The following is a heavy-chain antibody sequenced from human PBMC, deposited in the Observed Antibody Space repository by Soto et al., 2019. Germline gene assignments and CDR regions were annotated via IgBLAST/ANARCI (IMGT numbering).Heavy chain of an antibody. CDR2: ISSSSSYI. CDR1: GFTFSSYS. V-gene: IGHV3-21*01. CDR3: ARTASRQLVRGGWFDP. D-gene: IGHD6-6*01. Sequence: EVQLVESGGGLVKPGGSLRLSCAASGFTFSSYSMNWVRQAPGKGLEWVSSISSSSSYIYYADSVKGRFTISRDNAKNSLYLQMNSLRAEDTAVYYCARTASRQLVRGGWFDPWGQGTLVTVSS. J-gene: IGHJ5*02.